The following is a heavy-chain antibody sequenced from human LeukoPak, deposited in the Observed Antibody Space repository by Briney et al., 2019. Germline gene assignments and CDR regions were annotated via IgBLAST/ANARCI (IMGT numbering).Heavy chain of an antibody. CDR3: GRNLGSGSDH. CDR2: THYRGDI. J-gene: IGHJ4*02. V-gene: IGHV4-59*02. D-gene: IGHD3-10*01. CDR1: GASVSSDY. Sequence: SETLSLTCSVAGASVSSDYWNWIRQSPGRGLEWIGYTHYRGDINYNPSLKSRLTMSVDASSNQVSLKLSSVTAADAAVYYCGRNLGSGSDHWGQGTLVTVSS.